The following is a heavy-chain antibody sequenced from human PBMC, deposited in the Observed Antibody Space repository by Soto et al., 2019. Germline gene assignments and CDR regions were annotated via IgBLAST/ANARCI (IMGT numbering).Heavy chain of an antibody. D-gene: IGHD6-13*01. Sequence: ASVKVSCKASGYTFASWGRCWVRQAPGQGLEWMGWISAYNGNTNYAQKLQGRVTMTTDTSTSTAYMELRSLRSDDTAVYYCARDGSPSYSSSWQGYYYYGMDVWGQGTTVTVSS. CDR3: ARDGSPSYSSSWQGYYYYGMDV. CDR1: GYTFASWG. J-gene: IGHJ6*02. CDR2: ISAYNGNT. V-gene: IGHV1-18*01.